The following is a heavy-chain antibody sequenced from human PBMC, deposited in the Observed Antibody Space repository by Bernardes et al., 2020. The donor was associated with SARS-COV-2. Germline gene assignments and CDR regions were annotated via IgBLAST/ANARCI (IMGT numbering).Heavy chain of an antibody. CDR1: GFTFNNYA. CDR3: ARQQLSYFDY. Sequence: GSLRLSCAASGFTFNNYAMSWVRQAPGKGLQWVSSSGDYTYYSDSVKGRFTISRDNSKNTVILQMNSLRAEDTAVYFCARQQLSYFDYWGQGTLVTVSS. CDR2: SGDYT. J-gene: IGHJ4*02. D-gene: IGHD6-13*01. V-gene: IGHV3-23*01.